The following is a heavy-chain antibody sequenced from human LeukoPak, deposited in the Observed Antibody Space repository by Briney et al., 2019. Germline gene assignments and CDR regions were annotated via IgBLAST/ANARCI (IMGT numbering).Heavy chain of an antibody. Sequence: GGSLRLSCAASGFSFSGYWMHWVRQAPGKGLVWVSRINEYGSFTSYADSVKGRFTVSRDNAKNTLYLKMNRLRAEDTAVYYCARDLVMVNTPGDDFDYWGRGTLVTVSS. CDR3: ARDLVMVNTPGDDFDY. CDR1: GFSFSGYW. CDR2: INEYGSFT. V-gene: IGHV3-74*01. D-gene: IGHD2-21*01. J-gene: IGHJ4*02.